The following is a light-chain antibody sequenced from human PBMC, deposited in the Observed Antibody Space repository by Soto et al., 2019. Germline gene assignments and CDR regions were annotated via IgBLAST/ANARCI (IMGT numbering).Light chain of an antibody. V-gene: IGLV2-14*03. CDR3: SSYSSSGTLYV. CDR1: SSDVGDYDY. Sequence: QSALTQPASVSGSPGQSITISCTGSSSDVGDYDYVAWYQQHPDKAPKLMIFDVSSRPSGVSNRFSGSKSGSTASLTISGLQVEDEADDFCSSYSSSGTLYVFGTGTKVTVL. J-gene: IGLJ1*01. CDR2: DVS.